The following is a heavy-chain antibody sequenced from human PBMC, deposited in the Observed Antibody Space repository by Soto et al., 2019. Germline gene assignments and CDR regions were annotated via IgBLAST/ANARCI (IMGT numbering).Heavy chain of an antibody. D-gene: IGHD3-10*01. CDR1: GYTFTSYD. CDR2: MNPNSGNT. V-gene: IGHV1-8*01. J-gene: IGHJ6*02. Sequence: ASVKVSCKASGYTFTSYDINWVRRATGQGLEWMGWMNPNSGNTGYAQKFQGRVTMTRNTSISTAYMGLSSLRSEDTAVYYCARASGGSGSYYTSYYYYYGMDVWGQGTTVTVSS. CDR3: ARASGGSGSYYTSYYYYYGMDV.